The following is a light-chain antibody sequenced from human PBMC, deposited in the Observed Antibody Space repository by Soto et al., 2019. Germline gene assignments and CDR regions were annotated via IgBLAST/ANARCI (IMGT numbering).Light chain of an antibody. CDR3: SSYTSSTTAV. Sequence: QSALTQPTSVSGSPGQSITISCTGTSSDVGSYNYVSWYQQHPGKAPKVMIYDVNHRPSGVSDRFSGSKSGTTASLIISGLQSEDEADYYCSSYTSSTTAVFGGGTKVTVL. CDR1: SSDVGSYNY. CDR2: DVN. J-gene: IGLJ2*01. V-gene: IGLV2-14*03.